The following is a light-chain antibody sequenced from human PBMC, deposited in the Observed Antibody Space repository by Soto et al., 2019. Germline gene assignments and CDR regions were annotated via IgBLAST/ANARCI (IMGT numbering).Light chain of an antibody. V-gene: IGKV1-8*01. CDR2: AAS. CDR1: QGISSY. CDR3: QQYYSYPRT. J-gene: IGKJ1*01. Sequence: AIRMTQSPSSFSASTGARVTITCRASQGISSYLAWYQQKPGKAPKLLIYAASTWQSGVPSRFSGSGSGTDFTLTISCLQSEDFATYYCQQYYSYPRTFGQGTKVEIK.